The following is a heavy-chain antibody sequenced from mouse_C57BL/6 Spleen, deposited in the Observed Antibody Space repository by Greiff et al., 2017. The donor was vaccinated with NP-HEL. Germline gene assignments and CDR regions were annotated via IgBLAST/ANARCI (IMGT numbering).Heavy chain of an antibody. V-gene: IGHV1-55*01. CDR2: IYPGSGST. D-gene: IGHD2-3*01. CDR1: GYTFTSYW. Sequence: QVHVKQPGAELVKPGASVKMSCKASGYTFTSYWITWVKQRPGQGLEWIGDIYPGSGSTNYNEKFKSKATLTVDTSSSTAYMQLSSLTSEDSAVYYCAREGAYDGYPWYFDVWGTGTTVTVSS. J-gene: IGHJ1*03. CDR3: AREGAYDGYPWYFDV.